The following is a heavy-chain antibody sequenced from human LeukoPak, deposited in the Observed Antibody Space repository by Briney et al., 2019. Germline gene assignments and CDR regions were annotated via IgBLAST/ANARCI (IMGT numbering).Heavy chain of an antibody. J-gene: IGHJ4*02. D-gene: IGHD3-10*01. V-gene: IGHV4-34*01. Sequence: SETLSLTCAVYGGSFSGYYWSWIRQPPGKGLEWIGEINHSGSTNYNPSLKSRVTISVDTSKNQFSLKLSSVSAADTAVYYCARRTYYYGSGGYSPPRYWGQGTLVTVSS. CDR2: INHSGST. CDR3: ARRTYYYGSGGYSPPRY. CDR1: GGSFSGYY.